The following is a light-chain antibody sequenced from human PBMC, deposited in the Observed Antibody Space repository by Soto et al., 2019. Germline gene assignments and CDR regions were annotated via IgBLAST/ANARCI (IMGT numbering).Light chain of an antibody. CDR3: QQRYNWPPLT. Sequence: EIVLTQSPATLYLSPGERATLSCRASQDISIYLAWYQQKPGQPPRLLIFNASNRATGIPARFSGSGSGTDFTLTISSLGPEDFVVYYCQQRYNWPPLTCGGGTTVEIK. J-gene: IGKJ4*01. CDR2: NAS. CDR1: QDISIY. V-gene: IGKV3-11*01.